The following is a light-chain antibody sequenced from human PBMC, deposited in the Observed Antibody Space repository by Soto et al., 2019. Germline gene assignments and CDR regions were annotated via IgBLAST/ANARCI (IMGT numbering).Light chain of an antibody. CDR1: QSVSSSY. Sequence: EIVLTQSPGTLSLSPGERATLSCRASQSVSSSYLAWYQQKPGQAPRLLIYGASSRATGIPDRISGSGSGTDFTLTISRLEPEDFAVYYCQQYGSSPWTFGPGTKVDIK. J-gene: IGKJ3*01. CDR2: GAS. CDR3: QQYGSSPWT. V-gene: IGKV3-20*01.